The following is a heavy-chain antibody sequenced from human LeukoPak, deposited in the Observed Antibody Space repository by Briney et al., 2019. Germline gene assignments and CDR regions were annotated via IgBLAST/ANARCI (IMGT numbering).Heavy chain of an antibody. D-gene: IGHD2-21*01. Sequence: GGSLRLSCAASGFTFRSYCMHWVSQAPGKGLVWVSRINTDGSSTSYAACVNGRFPISRDNAKSTLYLQMNSLRAEDTAVYYCARDYWGALDFQRWGQASLVTASS. J-gene: IGHJ1*01. CDR2: INTDGSST. CDR3: ARDYWGALDFQR. CDR1: GFTFRSYC. V-gene: IGHV3-74*01.